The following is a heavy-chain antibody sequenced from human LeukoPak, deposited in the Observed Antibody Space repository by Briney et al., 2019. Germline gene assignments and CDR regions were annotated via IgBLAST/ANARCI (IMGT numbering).Heavy chain of an antibody. D-gene: IGHD3-16*02. CDR2: IIPIFGTA. CDR3: GGGHYDYVWGSYRMIDY. Sequence: GSSVKVSCKASGGTFSSYAISWVRQAPGQGLEWMGGIIPIFGTANYAQKFQGRVTITADKSTSTAYMELSSLRSEDTAVYYCGGGHYDYVWGSYRMIDYRGQGTLVTVSS. V-gene: IGHV1-69*06. J-gene: IGHJ4*02. CDR1: GGTFSSYA.